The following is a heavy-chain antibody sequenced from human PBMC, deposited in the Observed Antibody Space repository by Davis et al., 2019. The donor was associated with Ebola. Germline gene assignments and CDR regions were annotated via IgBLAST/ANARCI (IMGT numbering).Heavy chain of an antibody. D-gene: IGHD2-21*02. J-gene: IGHJ3*02. Sequence: SETLSLTCTVSGGSISSSSYYWGWIRQPPEKGLEWIGSIYYSGSTYYNPSLKSRVTISVDTSKNQFSLKLSSVTAADTAVYYCARICGDDCYTHDAFDIWGQGTMVTVSS. V-gene: IGHV4-39*01. CDR1: GGSISSSSYY. CDR2: IYYSGST. CDR3: ARICGDDCYTHDAFDI.